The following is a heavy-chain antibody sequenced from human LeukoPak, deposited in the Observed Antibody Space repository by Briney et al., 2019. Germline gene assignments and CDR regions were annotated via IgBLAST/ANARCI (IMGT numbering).Heavy chain of an antibody. CDR3: ARASRLDYYDSSGYFYFDY. V-gene: IGHV1-46*01. J-gene: IGHJ4*02. D-gene: IGHD3-22*01. CDR2: INPSGGST. Sequence: GASVKVSCKASGYTFTSYYMHWVRQAPGQGLEWMGTINPSGGSTSYAQKFQGRVTMTRDTSTSTVYMELSSLRSEDTAVYYCARASRLDYYDSSGYFYFDYWGQGTLVTVSS. CDR1: GYTFTSYY.